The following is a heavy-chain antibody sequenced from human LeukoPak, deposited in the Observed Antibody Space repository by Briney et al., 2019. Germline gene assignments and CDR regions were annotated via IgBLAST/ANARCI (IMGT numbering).Heavy chain of an antibody. V-gene: IGHV4-59*01. J-gene: IGHJ3*02. D-gene: IGHD4-11*01. CDR3: ARTTEDAFDI. Sequence: PSETLSLTCTVSGGSISSYYWSWIRQPPGKGLEWIGYIYYSGSTNYNPSLKSRVTTSVDTSKNQFSLKLSSVTAADTAVYYCARTTEDAFDIWGQGTMVTVSS. CDR2: IYYSGST. CDR1: GGSISSYY.